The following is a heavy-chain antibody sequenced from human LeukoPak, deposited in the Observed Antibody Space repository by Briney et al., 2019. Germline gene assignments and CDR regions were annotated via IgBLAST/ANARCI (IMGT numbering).Heavy chain of an antibody. CDR2: IKQDGSEK. Sequence: GGSLRLSCAASGFTFSSYWMSWVRQAPGKGLEWVANIKQDGSEKYYVDSVKGRFTISRDNAKNSRYLQMNSLRAEDTAVYYCARGGRTNIAVAGEKAFDIWGQGTMVTVSS. D-gene: IGHD6-19*01. J-gene: IGHJ3*02. CDR3: ARGGRTNIAVAGEKAFDI. CDR1: GFTFSSYW. V-gene: IGHV3-7*01.